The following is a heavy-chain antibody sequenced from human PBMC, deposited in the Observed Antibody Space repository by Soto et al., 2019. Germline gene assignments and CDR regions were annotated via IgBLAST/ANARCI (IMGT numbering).Heavy chain of an antibody. Sequence: EVQLLESGGGSVQPGGSLRLSCAASGFMFSSYVMSWVRQAPGKGLEWVSGVSGSGSRTYYADSVKGRFSISRDNSRNTLYLQLNSLRAEDTAVYYCAVLTTVTDADYWGQGTLVTVPS. D-gene: IGHD4-17*01. CDR3: AVLTTVTDADY. CDR2: VSGSGSRT. J-gene: IGHJ4*02. CDR1: GFMFSSYV. V-gene: IGHV3-23*01.